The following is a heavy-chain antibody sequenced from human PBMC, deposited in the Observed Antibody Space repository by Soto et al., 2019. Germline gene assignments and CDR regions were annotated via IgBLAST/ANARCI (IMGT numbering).Heavy chain of an antibody. CDR2: IIPILGIA. CDR3: ARGDYYGSGSYYSHFDY. V-gene: IGHV1-69*02. J-gene: IGHJ4*02. Sequence: QVQLVQSGAEVKKPGSSVKVSCKASGGTFSSYTISWVRQTPGQGLEWTGRIIPILGIANYAQKFQGRVTITADKSTSTAYMELSSLRSEDTAVYYCARGDYYGSGSYYSHFDYWGQGTLVTVSS. CDR1: GGTFSSYT. D-gene: IGHD3-10*01.